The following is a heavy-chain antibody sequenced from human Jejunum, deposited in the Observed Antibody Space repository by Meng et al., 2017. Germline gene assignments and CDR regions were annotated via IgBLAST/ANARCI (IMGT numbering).Heavy chain of an antibody. J-gene: IGHJ4*02. D-gene: IGHD2-15*01. Sequence: DVQLVESVGGPVKPGGSLRLSCAGSGFSFSSYSMHWVRQAPGKGLEWVSSISSTSSYADSVKGRFTISRDNAENSLYLQMNSLRAEDTAVYYCARGRVVVVGTPSDYWGQGTLVTVSS. CDR1: GFSFSSYS. V-gene: IGHV3-21*01. CDR2: ISSTSS. CDR3: ARGRVVVVGTPSDY.